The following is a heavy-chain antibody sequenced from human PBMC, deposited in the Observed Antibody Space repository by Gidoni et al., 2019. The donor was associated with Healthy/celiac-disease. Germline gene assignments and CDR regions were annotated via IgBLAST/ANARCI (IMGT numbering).Heavy chain of an antibody. V-gene: IGHV3-9*01. CDR1: GFTFDDYA. CDR3: AKASAADSSGYPSEH. CDR2: ISWNSGSI. Sequence: EVQLVESGGGLVQPGRSLRLSCAASGFTFDDYAMHWVRQAPGKGLEWVSGISWNSGSIGYADSVKGRFTISRDNAKNSLYLQMNSLRAEDTALYYCAKASAADSSGYPSEHWGQGTLVTVSS. D-gene: IGHD3-22*01. J-gene: IGHJ1*01.